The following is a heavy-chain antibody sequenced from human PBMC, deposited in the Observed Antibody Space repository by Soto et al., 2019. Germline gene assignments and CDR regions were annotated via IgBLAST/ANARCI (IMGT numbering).Heavy chain of an antibody. Sequence: EVQLLESGGGLVQPGGSLRLSCAASGFTFSSYALTWVRQAPGKGLEWVSSISGSGATTYFADSVQGRFTLSRDNSKNTVYLQMNSLRAEDTAIYYCARAYWGLGGSGIYWGQGTLVTVSS. CDR2: ISGSGATT. CDR1: GFTFSSYA. V-gene: IGHV3-23*01. J-gene: IGHJ4*02. D-gene: IGHD1-26*01. CDR3: ARAYWGLGGSGIY.